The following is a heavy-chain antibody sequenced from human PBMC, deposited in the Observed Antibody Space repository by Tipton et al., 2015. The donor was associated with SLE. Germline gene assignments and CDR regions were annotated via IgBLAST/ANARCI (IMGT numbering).Heavy chain of an antibody. Sequence: QLVQSGAEVKKPGASAKVSCKASGYTFIGYYLHWVRQAPGQGPEWMGWINPKSGDTNYSQRFRGRVTMTRDTSISTAYMELSGLRSDDTGVYYCARAGDSAWFSHTFDYWGQGTLSPSPQ. D-gene: IGHD3-10*01. CDR3: ARAGDSAWFSHTFDY. CDR1: GYTFIGYY. J-gene: IGHJ4*02. V-gene: IGHV1-2*02. CDR2: INPKSGDT.